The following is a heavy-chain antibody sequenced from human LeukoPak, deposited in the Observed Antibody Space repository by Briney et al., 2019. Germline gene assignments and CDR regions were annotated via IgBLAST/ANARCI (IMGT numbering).Heavy chain of an antibody. CDR2: ISSSSSTI. CDR3: ARASYYYDSSGYYFRDAFDI. Sequence: QSGGSLRLSCAASGFTFSSYCMSWVRQAPGKGLEWVSYISSSSSTIYYADSVKGRFTISRDNAKNSLYLQMNSLRAEDTAVYYCARASYYYDSSGYYFRDAFDIWGQGTMVTVSS. J-gene: IGHJ3*02. D-gene: IGHD3-22*01. CDR1: GFTFSSYC. V-gene: IGHV3-48*01.